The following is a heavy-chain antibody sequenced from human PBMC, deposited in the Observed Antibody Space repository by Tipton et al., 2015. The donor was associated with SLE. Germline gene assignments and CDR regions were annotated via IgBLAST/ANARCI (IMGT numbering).Heavy chain of an antibody. J-gene: IGHJ4*02. CDR3: ARHEITAAGLDY. V-gene: IGHV4-39*01. CDR1: GGSFSSYY. D-gene: IGHD6-13*01. Sequence: TLSLTCAVYGGSFSSYYWGWIRQPPGKGLEWIGRIYYSGSTYYNPSLKSRVTISVDTSKNQFSLKLSSVTAAYTAVYYCARHEITAAGLDYWGQGTLVTVSS. CDR2: IYYSGST.